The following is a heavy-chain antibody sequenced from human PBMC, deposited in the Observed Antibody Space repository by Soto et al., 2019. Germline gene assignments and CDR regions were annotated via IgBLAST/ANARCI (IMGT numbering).Heavy chain of an antibody. CDR3: AKGKQLVPVYYYYGMDV. CDR1: GFTFSSYG. Sequence: PGGSLRLSCAASGFTFSSYGMHWVRQAPGKGLEWVAVISYDGSNKYYADSVKGRFTISRDNSKNTLYLQMNSLRAEDTAVYYCAKGKQLVPVYYYYGMDVWGQGTTVTVSS. V-gene: IGHV3-30*18. J-gene: IGHJ6*02. CDR2: ISYDGSNK. D-gene: IGHD6-6*01.